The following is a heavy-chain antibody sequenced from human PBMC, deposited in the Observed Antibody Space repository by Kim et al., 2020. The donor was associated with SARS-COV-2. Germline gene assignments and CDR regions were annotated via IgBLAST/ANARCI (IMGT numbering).Heavy chain of an antibody. CDR2: ISAYNGNT. CDR1: GYTFTSYG. CDR3: ARQKRVNYYYYGMDV. Sequence: ASVKVSCKASGYTFTSYGISWVRQAPGQGLEWMGWISAYNGNTNYAQKLQGRVTMTTDTSTSTAYMELRSLRSDDTAVYYCARQKRVNYYYYGMDVWGQGTTVTVSS. V-gene: IGHV1-18*01. J-gene: IGHJ6*02. D-gene: IGHD3-22*01.